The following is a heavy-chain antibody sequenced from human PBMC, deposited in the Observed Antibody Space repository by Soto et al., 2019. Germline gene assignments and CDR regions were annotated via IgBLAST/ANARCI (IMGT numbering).Heavy chain of an antibody. CDR2: ISYDGNIK. D-gene: IGHD2-2*01. J-gene: IGHJ5*02. V-gene: IGHV3-30*18. CDR3: AKEKISTSCCNWFDP. CDR1: GFTFSNFG. Sequence: GGSLRLSCAASGFTFSNFGMHWVRQAPGKGLEWVASISYDGNIKYSADSVKGRFTISRDNSKNTVYLQMNSPRAEDTAVYYCAKEKISTSCCNWFDPWGQGTLVTVSS.